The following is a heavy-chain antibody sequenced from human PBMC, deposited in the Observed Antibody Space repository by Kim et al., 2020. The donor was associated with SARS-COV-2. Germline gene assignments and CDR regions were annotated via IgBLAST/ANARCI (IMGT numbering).Heavy chain of an antibody. J-gene: IGHJ6*02. Sequence: SVKVSCKASGGTFSSYAISWVRQAPGQGLEWMGGIIPIFGTANYAQKFQGRVTITADESTSTAYMELSSLRSEDTAVYYCARSFYGSGGGYYYYGMDVWGQGTTVTVSS. CDR2: IIPIFGTA. D-gene: IGHD3-10*01. CDR1: GGTFSSYA. CDR3: ARSFYGSGGGYYYYGMDV. V-gene: IGHV1-69*13.